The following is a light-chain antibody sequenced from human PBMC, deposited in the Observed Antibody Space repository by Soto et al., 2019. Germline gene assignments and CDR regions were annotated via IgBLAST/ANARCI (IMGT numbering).Light chain of an antibody. CDR2: GAS. Sequence: EIVLTQSPGTLSLSPGERATLSCRASQSVSSNLAWYQQKPGQAPRLLIYGASSRATGIPDRFSGSGSGTDFTLIISRLEPEDFAVFYCQQYGTSPITFGQGTRLEIK. CDR3: QQYGTSPIT. CDR1: QSVSSN. V-gene: IGKV3-20*01. J-gene: IGKJ5*01.